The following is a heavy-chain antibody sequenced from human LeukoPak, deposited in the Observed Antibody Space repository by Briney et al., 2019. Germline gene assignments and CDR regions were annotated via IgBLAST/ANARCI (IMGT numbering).Heavy chain of an antibody. V-gene: IGHV1-8*03. J-gene: IGHJ4*02. CDR3: ARSETYDSSGWYLFDY. D-gene: IGHD6-19*01. Sequence: ASVKVSCKASGGTFTSYDINWVRQATGQGLEWMGWMNPNSGNTGYAQKFQGRVTITRNTSISTAYMELSSLRSEDTAVYYCARSETYDSSGWYLFDYWGQGTLVTVSS. CDR2: MNPNSGNT. CDR1: GGTFTSYD.